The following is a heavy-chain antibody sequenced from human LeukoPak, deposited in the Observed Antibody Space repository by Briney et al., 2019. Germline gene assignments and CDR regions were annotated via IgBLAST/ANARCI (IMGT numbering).Heavy chain of an antibody. Sequence: PSETLSLTCTVSGGSISSYYWSWIRQPPGKGLEWIGYIYYSGSTNYNPSLKSRVTISVDTSKNQFSPKLSSVTAADTAVYYCASISGWYQSAFDYWGQGTLVTVSS. CDR2: IYYSGST. CDR1: GGSISSYY. V-gene: IGHV4-59*01. CDR3: ASISGWYQSAFDY. D-gene: IGHD6-19*01. J-gene: IGHJ4*02.